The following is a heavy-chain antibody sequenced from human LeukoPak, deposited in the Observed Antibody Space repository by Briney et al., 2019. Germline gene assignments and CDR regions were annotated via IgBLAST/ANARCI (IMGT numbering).Heavy chain of an antibody. J-gene: IGHJ4*02. Sequence: PGGSLRLSCAASGFTFSDHYMDWVRQAPGKGLEWVGRTRNKANSYTTEYAASVKGRFTISRDDSKNSLYLQMNSLKTEDTAVYYCTTDYPNSGYETFDYWGQGTLVSVSS. D-gene: IGHD5-12*01. CDR2: TRNKANSYTT. CDR1: GFTFSDHY. CDR3: TTDYPNSGYETFDY. V-gene: IGHV3-72*01.